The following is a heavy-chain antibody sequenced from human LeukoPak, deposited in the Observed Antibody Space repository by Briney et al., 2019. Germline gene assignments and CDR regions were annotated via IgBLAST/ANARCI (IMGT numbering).Heavy chain of an antibody. D-gene: IGHD2-8*02. CDR2: IYYSGST. Sequence: SETLSLTCTVSGGSISSSGYYWGWIRQPPGKGLDWIGSIYYSGSTYYNPSLTSRVSIYVDTSKNHVSLKLSSVTAADTAVYYCARHSSYPWSGGLDVWGQGTTVTVSS. V-gene: IGHV4-39*01. J-gene: IGHJ6*02. CDR3: ARHSSYPWSGGLDV. CDR1: GGSISSSGYY.